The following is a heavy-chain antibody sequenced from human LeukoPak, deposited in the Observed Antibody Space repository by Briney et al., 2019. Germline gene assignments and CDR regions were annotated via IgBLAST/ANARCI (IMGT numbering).Heavy chain of an antibody. V-gene: IGHV4-39*01. CDR2: ICYSGST. CDR1: GGSISSSSYY. Sequence: SETLSLTCTVSGGSISSSSYYWGWIRQPPGKGLEWIGSICYSGSTYYNPSLKSRVTISVDTSKNQFSLRLSSVTAADTAVYYCARQNSGSYSDDAFDIWGQGTMVTVSS. D-gene: IGHD1-26*01. CDR3: ARQNSGSYSDDAFDI. J-gene: IGHJ3*02.